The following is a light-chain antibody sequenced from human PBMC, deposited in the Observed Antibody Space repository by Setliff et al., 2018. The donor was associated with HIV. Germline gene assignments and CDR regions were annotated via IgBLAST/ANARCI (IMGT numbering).Light chain of an antibody. CDR1: SSNIGNNY. CDR2: DNN. CDR3: GTWDSSLSAVV. V-gene: IGLV1-51*01. Sequence: QSVLTQPPSVPAAPGQKVTISCSGSSSNIGNNYVSWYQQLPGTAPKLLIYDNNKRPSGIPDRFSDSKSGTSATLGITGLQTGDEADYYCGTWDSSLSAVVFGGGTKVTVL. J-gene: IGLJ2*01.